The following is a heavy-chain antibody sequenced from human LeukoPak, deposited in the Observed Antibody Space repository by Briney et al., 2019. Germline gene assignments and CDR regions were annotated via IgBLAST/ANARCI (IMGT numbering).Heavy chain of an antibody. Sequence: PGGSLRLSCAASGFTFSSYSMNWVRQAPGKGLEWVSSIGSSSSYIYYADSVKGRFTISRDNAKNSLYLQMNSLRAEDTAVYYCARQYYDSNGYYYAYYYYYMDVWGKGTTATVS. V-gene: IGHV3-21*01. CDR3: ARQYYDSNGYYYAYYYYYMDV. CDR2: IGSSSSYI. D-gene: IGHD3-22*01. J-gene: IGHJ6*03. CDR1: GFTFSSYS.